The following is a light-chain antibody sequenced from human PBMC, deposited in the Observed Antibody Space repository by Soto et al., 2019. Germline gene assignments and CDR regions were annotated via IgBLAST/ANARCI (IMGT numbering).Light chain of an antibody. CDR3: QQYNDFGSWT. J-gene: IGKJ1*01. V-gene: IGKV1-5*03. Sequence: DILVTQSPSTLSASIGDRVTITCRASQSISAELAWYQQKPGKAPNLLIYKASTLESGVPSRCSGSGSGTEDTLTISSLQPDDFATYYCQQYNDFGSWTFGQGTKVEIK. CDR1: QSISAE. CDR2: KAS.